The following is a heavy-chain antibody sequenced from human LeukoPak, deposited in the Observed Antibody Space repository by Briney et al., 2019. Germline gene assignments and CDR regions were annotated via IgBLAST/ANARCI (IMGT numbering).Heavy chain of an antibody. CDR3: PKTNRGGVGASRYAFNI. Sequence: GGSLRLSCAASGFTFSSYSMNWVRQAPGKGLEWVSSISSSSSYIYYADSVKGRFTISRDNSKNTLYLQMNSLGAEDTAVYYCPKTNRGGVGASRYAFNIWGQGTMVTVSS. J-gene: IGHJ3*02. V-gene: IGHV3-21*01. CDR2: ISSSSSYI. D-gene: IGHD1-26*01. CDR1: GFTFSSYS.